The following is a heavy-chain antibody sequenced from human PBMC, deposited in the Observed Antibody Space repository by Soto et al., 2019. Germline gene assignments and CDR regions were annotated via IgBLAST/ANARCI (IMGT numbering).Heavy chain of an antibody. CDR3: ARAYGYGGPGFDY. Sequence: ASVKVSCKASGYTFTSFAMHWVRQAPGQRLEWMGWINAGNGNTKYSQKFQDRVTITRDTSATTAYVELSSLRSEDTAVYYCARAYGYGGPGFDYWGQGTLVTVSS. CDR1: GYTFTSFA. V-gene: IGHV1-3*01. CDR2: INAGNGNT. D-gene: IGHD5-12*01. J-gene: IGHJ4*02.